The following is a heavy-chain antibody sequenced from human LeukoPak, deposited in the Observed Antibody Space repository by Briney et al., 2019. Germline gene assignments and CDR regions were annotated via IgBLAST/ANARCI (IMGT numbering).Heavy chain of an antibody. D-gene: IGHD3-16*01. Sequence: GGPLRLSCAASGFTFDDYAMHWVRQAPGKGLEWVSGISWNSGSVGYADSVKGRFTISRDNAKNSLYLQMNSLRAEDTALYYCAKDMGPTDDPDAFDIWGQGTMVTVSS. CDR3: AKDMGPTDDPDAFDI. CDR1: GFTFDDYA. J-gene: IGHJ3*02. V-gene: IGHV3-9*01. CDR2: ISWNSGSV.